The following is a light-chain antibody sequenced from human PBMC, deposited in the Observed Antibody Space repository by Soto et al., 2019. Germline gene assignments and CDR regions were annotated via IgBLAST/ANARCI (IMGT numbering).Light chain of an antibody. CDR2: EVT. CDR3: MCYAGGNNWV. J-gene: IGLJ3*02. Sequence: QSALTQPASVSGSPGQSISISCTGTSSDVGGYNYVSWYQQHPGQAPRLMIYEVTNRPSGVSNRFSGSKSANTASLTVSGLQAEDEADYYCMCYAGGNNWVFGGGTKLTVL. CDR1: SSDVGGYNY. V-gene: IGLV2-14*01.